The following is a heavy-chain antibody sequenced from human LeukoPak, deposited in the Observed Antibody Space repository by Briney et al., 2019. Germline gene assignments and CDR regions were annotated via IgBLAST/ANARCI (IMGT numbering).Heavy chain of an antibody. CDR1: GYTFTSYG. CDR3: ARGLVWMGSGPYYYYYYMDV. Sequence: ASVKVSCKASGYTFTSYGISWVRQAPGQGLEWMGWISAYNGNTNYAQKLQGRVTMTTDTSTSTAYMELRSLRSDDTAVYYCARGLVWMGSGPYYYYYYMDVWGKGTTVTISS. CDR2: ISAYNGNT. V-gene: IGHV1-18*01. D-gene: IGHD6-19*01. J-gene: IGHJ6*03.